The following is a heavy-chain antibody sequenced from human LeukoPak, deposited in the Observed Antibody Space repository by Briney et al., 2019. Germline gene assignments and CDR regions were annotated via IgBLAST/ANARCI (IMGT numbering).Heavy chain of an antibody. V-gene: IGHV4-59*08. CDR1: GGSISGYY. Sequence: SETLSLTCTVSGGSISGYYWSWIRQPPGKGLEWIGYVYYTGTTTYNPSLKSRVTISLDTSKHQFSLKLGSGTATDTAVYYCARWESSSGFDYWGQGTLVTVSS. D-gene: IGHD6-13*01. CDR2: VYYTGTT. CDR3: ARWESSSGFDY. J-gene: IGHJ4*02.